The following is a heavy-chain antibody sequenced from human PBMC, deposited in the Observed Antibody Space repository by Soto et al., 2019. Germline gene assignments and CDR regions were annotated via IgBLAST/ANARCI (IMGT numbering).Heavy chain of an antibody. Sequence: QVQLVQSWAEVKKPGSSVKVSCKASGGTFSSYAISWVRQAPGQGLEWMGGIIPIFGTANYAQKFQGRVTITADESTRTAYMELSSLISEDTAVDYCARRGIREGDWFDPWGQGTLVTVSS. CDR3: ARRGIREGDWFDP. CDR2: IIPIFGTA. J-gene: IGHJ5*02. CDR1: GGTFSSYA. V-gene: IGHV1-69*01. D-gene: IGHD1-26*01.